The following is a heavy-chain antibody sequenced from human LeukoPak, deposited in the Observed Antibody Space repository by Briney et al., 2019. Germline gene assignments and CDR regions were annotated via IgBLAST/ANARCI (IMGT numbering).Heavy chain of an antibody. CDR1: GFTFSAFG. V-gene: IGHV3-23*01. D-gene: IGHD3-9*01. J-gene: IGHJ6*02. CDR2: ITNSGGST. Sequence: TGGSLRLSCAASGFTFSAFGMNWVRQAPGKGLEWVSTITNSGGSTYYVDSVKGRFTISRGNSKNTLYLQMNSLRAEDTAKYYCTKDYCGKFCSAVWGQGTTVTVSS. CDR3: TKDYCGKFCSAV.